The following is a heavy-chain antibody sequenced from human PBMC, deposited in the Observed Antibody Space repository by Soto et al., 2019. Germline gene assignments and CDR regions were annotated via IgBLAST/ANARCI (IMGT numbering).Heavy chain of an antibody. D-gene: IGHD3-22*01. J-gene: IGHJ4*02. CDR2: ISVYSGNT. V-gene: IGHV1-18*01. Sequence: VKVSCKASGYPFNSYGIIWVRQAPGQGLEWMGWISVYSGNTNYAQKVEGRVTLTADTATSTAYMELRSLRTDDTAVYYCARDPRTYYYDSSGSPIDYWGPGTLVTVSS. CDR3: ARDPRTYYYDSSGSPIDY. CDR1: GYPFNSYG.